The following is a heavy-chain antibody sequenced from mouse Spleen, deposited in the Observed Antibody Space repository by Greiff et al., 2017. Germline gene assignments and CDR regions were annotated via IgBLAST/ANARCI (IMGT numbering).Heavy chain of an antibody. J-gene: IGHJ4*01. CDR2: ISSGSSTI. CDR1: GFTFSDYG. V-gene: IGHV5-17*01. D-gene: IGHD2-14*01. Sequence: EVMLVESGGGLVKPGGSLKLSCAASGFTFSDYGMHWVRQAPEKGLEWVAYISSGSSTIYYADTVKGRFTISRDNAKNTLFLQMTSLRSEDTAMYYCARHRYDAMDYWGQGTSVTVSS. CDR3: ARHRYDAMDY.